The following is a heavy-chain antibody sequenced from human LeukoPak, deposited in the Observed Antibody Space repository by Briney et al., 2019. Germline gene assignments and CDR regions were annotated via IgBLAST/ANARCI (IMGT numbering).Heavy chain of an antibody. CDR1: GGTFNSYT. Sequence: ASVKVSFKTSGGTFNSYTIIWVRQAPGQGLEWMGGIIPIFGTANYAQKFQGRVTITADESTTTAYMELSSLRSEDTAVYYCARGTYDILTGTSLFAYYGMDVWGQGTTVTVSS. J-gene: IGHJ6*02. CDR2: IIPIFGTA. D-gene: IGHD3-9*01. V-gene: IGHV1-69*01. CDR3: ARGTYDILTGTSLFAYYGMDV.